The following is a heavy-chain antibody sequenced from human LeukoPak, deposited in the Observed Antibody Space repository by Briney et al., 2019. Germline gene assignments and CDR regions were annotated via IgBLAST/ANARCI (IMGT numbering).Heavy chain of an antibody. V-gene: IGHV3-30*03. CDR1: GFTFTSYG. CDR3: ARRQMAGSYFDY. Sequence: AGGPLRLSCAASGFTFTSYGIHWVRQAPGKGLEWVAVISYDGGYQYYADSVKGRFTISRDNAKNSLYLQMNSLRAEDTALYHCARRQMAGSYFDYWGQGTLVTVSS. J-gene: IGHJ4*02. D-gene: IGHD6-19*01. CDR2: ISYDGGYQ.